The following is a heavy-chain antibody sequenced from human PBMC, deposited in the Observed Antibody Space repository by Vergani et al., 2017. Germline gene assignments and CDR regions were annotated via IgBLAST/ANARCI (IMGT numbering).Heavy chain of an antibody. V-gene: IGHV1-18*01. D-gene: IGHD3-9*01. Sequence: QSQLVQSGDEVKKPGASVKVSCKTSGYSFINYGISWVRQAPGQGLEWLGWVSTHNGNTNYGQKIQGRVTMTTDTATRTAYMQLRSLTVDDTAVYYCAREGFYDNIRGTSRPPSYYGMVVWGQGTKVTVAS. CDR2: VSTHNGNT. CDR3: AREGFYDNIRGTSRPPSYYGMVV. J-gene: IGHJ6*02. CDR1: GYSFINYG.